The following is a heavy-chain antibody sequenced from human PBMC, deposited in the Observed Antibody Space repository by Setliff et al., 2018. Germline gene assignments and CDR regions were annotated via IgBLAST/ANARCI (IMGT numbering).Heavy chain of an antibody. J-gene: IGHJ3*02. D-gene: IGHD3-22*01. CDR2: INPNSGAT. CDR3: ARDGDNYYDSSGYYLNHAFDI. CDR1: GYTFTGYY. Sequence: ASVKVSCKASGYTFTGYYIHWVRQAPGQGLEWMGRINPNSGATNFAQKFQGRVAMTRDTSISTAYMDLSRLRSDDTAVYYCARDGDNYYDSSGYYLNHAFDIWGQGTMVTVSS. V-gene: IGHV1-2*06.